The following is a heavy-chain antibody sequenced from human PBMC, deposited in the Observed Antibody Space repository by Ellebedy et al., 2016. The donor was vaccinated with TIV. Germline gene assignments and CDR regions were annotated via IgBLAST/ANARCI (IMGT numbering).Heavy chain of an antibody. CDR3: ASGDGSPRGWLRP. J-gene: IGHJ5*02. Sequence: GGSLRLXCAASGFTSRPSGFSFSNYAMSWVRQPPGKGLQWVSGISTNGVGTYYADFVKGRFTISRDNSRNTLFLQLNSLRGEDTAVYYCASGDGSPRGWLRPWGQGTLVTVSS. CDR2: ISTNGVGT. V-gene: IGHV3-23*01. CDR1: GFTSRPSGFSFSNYA. D-gene: IGHD5-24*01.